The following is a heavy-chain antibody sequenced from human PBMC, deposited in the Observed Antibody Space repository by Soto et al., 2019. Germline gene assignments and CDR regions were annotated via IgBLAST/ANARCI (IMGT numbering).Heavy chain of an antibody. Sequence: GGSLRLSCAASGFTFSSYGMHWVRQAPGKGLEWVAVIWYDGSNKYYADSVRGRFTISRDNSKNTLYLQMNSLRAEDTAVYYCARDSSGWSRNFDYWGQGTLVTVSS. CDR1: GFTFSSYG. CDR2: IWYDGSNK. V-gene: IGHV3-33*01. D-gene: IGHD6-19*01. CDR3: ARDSSGWSRNFDY. J-gene: IGHJ4*02.